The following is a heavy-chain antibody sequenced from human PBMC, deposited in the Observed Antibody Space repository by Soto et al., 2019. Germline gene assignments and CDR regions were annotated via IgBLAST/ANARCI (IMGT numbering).Heavy chain of an antibody. Sequence: GGSLRLSCAASGFTFGTNWMRWVRPAPGKRVEWVANIKQDGSEKYYVDPVKGRFTISRDNTKKSLYLQMNSLRAEDTAVYYCASRYLEYCSSASCPAPYDFWGQGTLVTVSS. CDR1: GFTFGTNW. V-gene: IGHV3-7*05. D-gene: IGHD2-2*01. CDR3: ASRYLEYCSSASCPAPYDF. CDR2: IKQDGSEK. J-gene: IGHJ4*02.